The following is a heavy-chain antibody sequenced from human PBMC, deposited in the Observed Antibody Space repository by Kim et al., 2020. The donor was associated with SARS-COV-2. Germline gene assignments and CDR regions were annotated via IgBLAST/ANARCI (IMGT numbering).Heavy chain of an antibody. V-gene: IGHV4-61*01. CDR1: GGSVSSGSYY. D-gene: IGHD3-22*01. Sequence: SETLSLTCTVSGGSVSSGSYYWSWIRQPPGKGLEWIGYIYYSGSTNYNPSLKSRVTISVDTSKNQFSLKLSSVTAADTAVYYCARYYYDSSGYYFKYNWFDPWGQGTLVTVSS. J-gene: IGHJ5*02. CDR3: ARYYYDSSGYYFKYNWFDP. CDR2: IYYSGST.